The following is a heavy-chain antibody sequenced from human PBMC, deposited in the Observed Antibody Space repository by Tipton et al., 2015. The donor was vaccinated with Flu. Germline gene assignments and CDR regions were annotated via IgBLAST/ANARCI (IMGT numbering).Heavy chain of an antibody. Sequence: QVQLVQSGPEVKKPGASVKVSCKASGYTFTSYYMHWVRQAPGQGLEWMGIFNPSGGSTSYAQKFQGRVTMTRDTSTSTVYMELSSLRSEDTAVYYCARDGLGFGELLGWGQGTLVTVSS. J-gene: IGHJ4*02. CDR1: GYTFTSYY. V-gene: IGHV1-46*01. CDR2: FNPSGGST. CDR3: ARDGLGFGELLG. D-gene: IGHD3-10*01.